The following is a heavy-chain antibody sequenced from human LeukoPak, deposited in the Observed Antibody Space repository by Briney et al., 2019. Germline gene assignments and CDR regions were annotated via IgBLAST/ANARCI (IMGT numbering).Heavy chain of an antibody. D-gene: IGHD2-15*01. Sequence: SETLSLTCTVFGGSIRSHYWSWIRQSPGKGLEWIAFVHYSGSTNYNPSLKSRVTISVDTSKNQLSLKLSSVTAADTAVYYCARGAASYYYYMDVWGKGTTVTVSS. CDR1: GGSIRSHY. CDR2: VHYSGST. CDR3: ARGAASYYYYMDV. V-gene: IGHV4-59*11. J-gene: IGHJ6*03.